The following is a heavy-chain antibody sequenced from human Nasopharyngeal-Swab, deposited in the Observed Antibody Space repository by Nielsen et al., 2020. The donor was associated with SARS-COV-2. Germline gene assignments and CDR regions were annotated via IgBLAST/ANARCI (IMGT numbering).Heavy chain of an antibody. CDR1: GFTFSSYW. CDR2: IKQDGSEK. V-gene: IGHV3-7*01. J-gene: IGHJ4*02. CDR3: AREGRWGSLLDY. D-gene: IGHD3-16*01. Sequence: GESLKISCAASGFTFSSYWMSWVRQAPGKGLEWVANIKQDGSEKYYVDSVKGRFTISRDNAKNSLYLQMNSLRAEDTAVYYCAREGRWGSLLDYWGQGTLVTVSS.